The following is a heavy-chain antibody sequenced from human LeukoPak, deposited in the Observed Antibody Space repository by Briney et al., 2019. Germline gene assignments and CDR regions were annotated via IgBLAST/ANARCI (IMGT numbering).Heavy chain of an antibody. CDR2: INQGGSGK. CDR1: GFTFSNYW. Sequence: PGGSLRLSCAASGFTFSNYWMSWVRQAPGEGLEWVANINQGGSGKYYLDSVKGRFSISRDNAKNSLFLQMDSLRADDTAVYYCARDRKSSAGSDFWGRGTRVTVSS. CDR3: ARDRKSSAGSDF. V-gene: IGHV3-7*01. J-gene: IGHJ4*02. D-gene: IGHD6-13*01.